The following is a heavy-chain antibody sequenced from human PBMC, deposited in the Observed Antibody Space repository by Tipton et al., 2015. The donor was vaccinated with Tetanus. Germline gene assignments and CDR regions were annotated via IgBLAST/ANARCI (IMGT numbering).Heavy chain of an antibody. V-gene: IGHV4-34*01. D-gene: IGHD3-22*01. Sequence: LRLSCEGSGFPFHSYALAWVRQAPGKGLEWIGEINQSGSTIYNPSLKSRVTIAVDTFKRQFSMTLTSATAADTAVYYCARHFHENSVYYELDIDYWGQGTLVTVSS. CDR1: GFPFHSYA. CDR3: ARHFHENSVYYELDIDY. CDR2: INQSGST. J-gene: IGHJ4*02.